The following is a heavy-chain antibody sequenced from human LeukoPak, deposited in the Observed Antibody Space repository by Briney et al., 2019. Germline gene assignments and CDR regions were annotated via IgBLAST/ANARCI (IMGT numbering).Heavy chain of an antibody. CDR3: ARDLHGSRDV. J-gene: IGHJ6*04. CDR1: GFTFSSYS. CDR2: ISSSSSTI. Sequence: PGGSLRLSCAASGFTFSSYSINWVRQAPGKGLEWVSYISSSSSTIYYADSVKGRFTISRDNAKNSLYLQMDSLRAEDTAVYYCARDLHGSRDVWGKGTTVTVSS. V-gene: IGHV3-48*01. D-gene: IGHD3-10*01.